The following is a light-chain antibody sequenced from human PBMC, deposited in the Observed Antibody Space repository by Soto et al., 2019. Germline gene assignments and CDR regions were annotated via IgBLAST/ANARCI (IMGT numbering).Light chain of an antibody. CDR3: QQYGSSPPYT. Sequence: EVVLTQSPGTLSLSPGERATLSCRASQSVTNNYFAWYQQKPGQAPRLLIFGSSDRATGTPDRLSGSGSGTDFTLTISRLEPEDSAVYYYQQYGSSPPYTFGQGTKLEIK. CDR1: QSVTNNY. V-gene: IGKV3-20*01. CDR2: GSS. J-gene: IGKJ2*01.